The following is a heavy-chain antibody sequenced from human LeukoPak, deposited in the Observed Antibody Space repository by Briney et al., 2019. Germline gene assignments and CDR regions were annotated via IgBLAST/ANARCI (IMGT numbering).Heavy chain of an antibody. CDR3: TRDHRGSHYYYYYGMDV. D-gene: IGHD3-10*01. CDR1: GFTFSSYA. CDR2: IRSQRYGGTT. V-gene: IGHV3-49*04. J-gene: IGHJ6*02. Sequence: PGGSLRLSCAASGFTFSSYAMSWVRQAPGKGLEWVGFIRSQRYGGTTEYAASVKGRFTISRDDSKSIAYLQMNTLKTEDTAVYYCTRDHRGSHYYYYYGMDVWGQGTTVTVSS.